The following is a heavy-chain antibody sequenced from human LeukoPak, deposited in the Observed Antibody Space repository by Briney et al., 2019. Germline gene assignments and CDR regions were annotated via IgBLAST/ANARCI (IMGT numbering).Heavy chain of an antibody. D-gene: IGHD2-21*01. CDR2: IQASGTT. V-gene: IGHV4-59*01. J-gene: IGHJ4*02. CDR1: GNSITGFH. CDR3: ARLDSCGADSCIDS. Sequence: SETLSLTCSVSGNSITGFHWGWIRQPPGKGLEWIGYIQASGTTKHNPSLKSRVTISIDTSKAQFSLNVNSVSAADTAMYYCARLDSCGADSCIDSWGQGNLVIVSS.